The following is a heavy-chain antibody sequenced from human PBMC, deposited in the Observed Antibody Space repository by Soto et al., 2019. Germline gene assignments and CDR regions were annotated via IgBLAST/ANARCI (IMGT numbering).Heavy chain of an antibody. V-gene: IGHV4-59*08. CDR2: IYYNGST. J-gene: IGHJ2*01. CDR3: GRRGHYDNSGYGGYFDL. D-gene: IGHD3-22*01. CDR1: GGSISSYY. Sequence: QVHLQESGPGLVKPSETLSLTCTVSGGSISSYYWSWIRQPPGQRLEWIGYIYYNGSTNYNPSLQLRVPIPVDTSKNQSSQKMGSVPAAATAVYYCGRRGHYDNSGYGGYFDLWGRGTLVTVSS.